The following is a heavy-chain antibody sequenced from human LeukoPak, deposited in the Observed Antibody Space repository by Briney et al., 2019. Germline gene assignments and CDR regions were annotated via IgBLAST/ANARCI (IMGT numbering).Heavy chain of an antibody. CDR1: GFTFSHSG. D-gene: IGHD4-17*01. CDR2: IWFDGSNE. CDR3: ARDQGTTMTAIVGGYFDY. J-gene: IGHJ4*02. V-gene: IGHV3-33*01. Sequence: PGRSLRLSCVASGFTFSHSGMHWVRQAPGKGLEWVAIIWFDGSNEYYADSVKGRFTISRDNSRNTLLLQMNSLRAEDTAMYYCARDQGTTMTAIVGGYFDYWGQGTLVTVPS.